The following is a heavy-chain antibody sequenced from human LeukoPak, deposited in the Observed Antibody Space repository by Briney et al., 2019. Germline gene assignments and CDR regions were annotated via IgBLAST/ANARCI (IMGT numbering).Heavy chain of an antibody. CDR3: TTAPGSIAAAGTPFDY. D-gene: IGHD6-13*01. CDR2: TKSKTNGCTT. CDR1: GFIFSNAW. J-gene: IGHJ4*02. V-gene: IGHV3-15*01. Sequence: GGSLRLACAASGFIFSNAWMSWVRQAPGKGLEWVGRTKSKTNGCTTDYAAPVKGRLTISRDDSENTLYLQMNSLKTEDTGVYYCTTAPGSIAAAGTPFDYWGQGTLVTVSS.